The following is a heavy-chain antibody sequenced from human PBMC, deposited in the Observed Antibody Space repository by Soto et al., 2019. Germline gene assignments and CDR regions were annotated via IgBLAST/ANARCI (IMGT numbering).Heavy chain of an antibody. V-gene: IGHV4-34*01. CDR1: GGSFSGYY. CDR3: AGEVAATRNGMDV. D-gene: IGHD2-15*01. Sequence: PSETLSLTCAVYGGSFSGYYWSWIRQPPGKGLEWIGEINHSGSTNYNPSLKSRVTISVDTSKNQFSLKLSSVTAADTAVYYCAGEVAATRNGMDVWGQGTTVTVSS. CDR2: INHSGST. J-gene: IGHJ6*02.